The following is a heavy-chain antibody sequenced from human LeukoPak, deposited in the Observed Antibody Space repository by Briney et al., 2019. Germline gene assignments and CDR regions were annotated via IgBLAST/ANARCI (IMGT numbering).Heavy chain of an antibody. D-gene: IGHD2-8*01. CDR1: GGTFTSYA. J-gene: IGHJ5*02. V-gene: IGHV1-69*01. CDR2: IIPIFGTA. Sequence: GSSVKVSSKASGGTFTSYAISCVRQAPGQGLEWMGGIIPIFGTANYAQKFQGRVTITADESTSTASMELSSLRSEDTAVYYCARDLRYCTNGVCYTTFDPWGQGTLVTVSS. CDR3: ARDLRYCTNGVCYTTFDP.